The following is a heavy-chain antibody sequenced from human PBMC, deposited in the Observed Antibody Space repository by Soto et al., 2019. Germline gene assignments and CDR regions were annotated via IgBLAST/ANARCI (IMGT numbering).Heavy chain of an antibody. Sequence: GGSLRLSCAASGFTFSSYGMHWVRQAPGKGLEWVAVISYDGSNKYYADSVKGRFTISRDNSKNTLYLQMNSLRAEDTAVYYCAKDLIWFGEPTYYYGMDVWGQGTTVTVSS. J-gene: IGHJ6*02. D-gene: IGHD3-10*01. CDR1: GFTFSSYG. CDR2: ISYDGSNK. CDR3: AKDLIWFGEPTYYYGMDV. V-gene: IGHV3-30*18.